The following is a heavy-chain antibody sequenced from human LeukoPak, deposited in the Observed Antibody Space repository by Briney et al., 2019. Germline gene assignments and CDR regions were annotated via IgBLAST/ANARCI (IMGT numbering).Heavy chain of an antibody. D-gene: IGHD3-10*01. CDR2: IYYSGST. CDR1: GGSISSYY. CDR3: AREGGGWFGELSVV. Sequence: SETLSPTCTVSGGSISSYYWSWIRQPPGKGLEWIGYIYYSGSTNYNPSLKSRVTISVDTSKNQFSLKLSSVTAADTAVYYCAREGGGWFGELSVVWGQGTTVTVSS. J-gene: IGHJ6*02. V-gene: IGHV4-59*01.